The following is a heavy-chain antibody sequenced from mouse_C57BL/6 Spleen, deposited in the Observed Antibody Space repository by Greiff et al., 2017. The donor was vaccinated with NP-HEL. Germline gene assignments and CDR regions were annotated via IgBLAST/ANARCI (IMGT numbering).Heavy chain of an antibody. D-gene: IGHD1-1*01. CDR2: ISYDGSN. CDR3: AINYYGSSYWYFDV. V-gene: IGHV3-6*01. CDR1: GYSITSGYY. Sequence: EVQLVESGPGLVKPSQSLSLTCSVTGYSITSGYYWNWIRQFPGNKLEWMGYISYDGSNNYNPSLKNRISITRDTSKNQFFLKLNSVTTEDTATYYCAINYYGSSYWYFDVWGTGTTVTVSS. J-gene: IGHJ1*03.